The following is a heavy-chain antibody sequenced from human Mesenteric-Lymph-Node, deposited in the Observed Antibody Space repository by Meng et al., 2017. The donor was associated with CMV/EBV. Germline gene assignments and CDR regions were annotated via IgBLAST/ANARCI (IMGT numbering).Heavy chain of an antibody. Sequence: ASVKVSCKASGYTFKSYGISWVRQAPGQGLDWMGWISTYNGNTEYAQKFQGRVTMTRDTSTSTVYMELSSLRSEDTAGYYFARGPTRGGVDFWSGYSNMDVWGQGTTVTVSS. V-gene: IGHV1-18*01. CDR2: ISTYNGNT. CDR1: GYTFKSYG. CDR3: ARGPTRGGVDFWSGYSNMDV. D-gene: IGHD3-3*01. J-gene: IGHJ6*02.